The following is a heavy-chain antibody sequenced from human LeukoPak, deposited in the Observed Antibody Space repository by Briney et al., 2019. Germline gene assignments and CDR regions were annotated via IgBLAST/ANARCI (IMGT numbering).Heavy chain of an antibody. D-gene: IGHD3-22*01. V-gene: IGHV4-59*01. CDR1: GGSISSYY. Sequence: SETLSLTCTVSGGSISSYYWSWIRQPPGKGLEWIGYIYYSGSTNYNPSLKSRFTISVDTSKNQFSLKLSSVTAADTAVYYCATTVVDYYDSSGYYLDYWGQGTLVTVSS. CDR3: ATTVVDYYDSSGYYLDY. CDR2: IYYSGST. J-gene: IGHJ4*02.